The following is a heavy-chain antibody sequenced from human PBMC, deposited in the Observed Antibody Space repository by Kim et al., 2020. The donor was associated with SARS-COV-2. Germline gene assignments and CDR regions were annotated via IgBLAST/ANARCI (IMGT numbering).Heavy chain of an antibody. J-gene: IGHJ4*02. Sequence: SVKVSCKASGGTFSSYAISWVRQAPGQGLEWMGGIIPIFGTANYAQKFQGRVTITADESTSTAYMELSSLRSEDTAVYYCARLAMSSRPFDYWGQGTLVTVSS. CDR2: IIPIFGTA. CDR3: ARLAMSSRPFDY. CDR1: GGTFSSYA. D-gene: IGHD6-13*01. V-gene: IGHV1-69*13.